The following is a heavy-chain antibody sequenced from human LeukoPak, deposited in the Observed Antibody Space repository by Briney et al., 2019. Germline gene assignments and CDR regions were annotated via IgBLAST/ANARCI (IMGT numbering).Heavy chain of an antibody. D-gene: IGHD6-19*01. V-gene: IGHV3-23*01. Sequence: GGSLRLSCAGSGFPFSIHGMNWVRQAPGKGLEWVSGISPGGGPTYYADSVKGRFTISRDNSKNTLYLQMNSLRVEDTAVYYCARGTYSSGWSPIDYWGQGTLVTVSS. CDR1: GFPFSIHG. CDR3: ARGTYSSGWSPIDY. J-gene: IGHJ4*02. CDR2: ISPGGGPT.